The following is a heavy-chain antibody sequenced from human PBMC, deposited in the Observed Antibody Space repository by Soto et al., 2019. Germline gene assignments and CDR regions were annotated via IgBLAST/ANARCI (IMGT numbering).Heavy chain of an antibody. V-gene: IGHV4-4*02. D-gene: IGHD6-13*01. CDR3: ARGETQQQRDT. CDR1: GDSISSASW. J-gene: IGHJ5*02. CDR2: IYHSGNT. Sequence: QVLLQESGPGLVKPSGTLSLTCTVSGDSISSASWWSWVRQPPGKGLEWIGEIYHSGNTKYNPSLKSRVILSVDRSNNQFFLNLNSVTAADTAVYFCARGETQQQRDTWGRGTQVTVSS.